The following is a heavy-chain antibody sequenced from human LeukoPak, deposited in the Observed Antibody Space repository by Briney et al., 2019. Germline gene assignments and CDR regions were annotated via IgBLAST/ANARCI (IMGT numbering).Heavy chain of an antibody. V-gene: IGHV1-18*01. Sequence: SSVKVSCKASGGTFSSYAISWVRQAPGQGLEWMGWISAYNGNTNYAQKLQGRVTMTTDTSTSTAYMELRSLRSDDTAVYYCARDRWYGIVVVVAATFDYWGQGTLVTVSS. J-gene: IGHJ4*02. D-gene: IGHD2-15*01. CDR3: ARDRWYGIVVVVAATFDY. CDR1: GGTFSSYA. CDR2: ISAYNGNT.